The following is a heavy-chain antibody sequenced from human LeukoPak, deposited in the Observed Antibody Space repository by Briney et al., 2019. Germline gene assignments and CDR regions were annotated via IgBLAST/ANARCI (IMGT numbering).Heavy chain of an antibody. CDR3: ARERVSGSFDY. CDR1: GFTFSDCY. Sequence: GGSLRLSCAASGFTFSDCYMTWIRQAPGKGLEWVSYISDSGTTKYYADSVTGRFTVSRDNAKNSLYLQMNSLRAEDTAVYYCARERVSGSFDYWGQGTLASVSS. CDR2: ISDSGTTK. J-gene: IGHJ4*02. V-gene: IGHV3-11*01. D-gene: IGHD1-26*01.